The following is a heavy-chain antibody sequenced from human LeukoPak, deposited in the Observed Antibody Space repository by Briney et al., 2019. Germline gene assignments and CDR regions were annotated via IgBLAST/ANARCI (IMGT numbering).Heavy chain of an antibody. CDR2: INHSGST. D-gene: IGHD2/OR15-2a*01. CDR1: GGSVSSSNW. J-gene: IGHJ4*02. CDR3: ARVFSGLDY. V-gene: IGHV4-4*02. Sequence: SGTLSLTCAVSGGSVSSSNWWSWVRQPPGKGLEWIGEINHSGSTNYNPSLKSRVTISVDTSKNQFSLKLSSVTAADTAVYYCARVFSGLDYWGQGTLVTVSS.